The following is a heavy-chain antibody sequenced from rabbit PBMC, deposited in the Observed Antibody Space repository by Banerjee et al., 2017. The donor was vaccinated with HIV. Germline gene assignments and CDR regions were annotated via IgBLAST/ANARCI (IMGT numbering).Heavy chain of an antibody. D-gene: IGHD4-1*01. Sequence: QEQLEESGGGLVKPEGSLTLTCTASGFDLSSGAMSWVRQAPGKGLEWIGCTHIDINHTYYASWAKGRFTITKTSSTTVTLQMTSLTAADTATYFCARDLAGVIGWNFKLWGPGALVTVS. V-gene: IGHV1S45*01. CDR1: GFDLSSGAM. CDR2: THIDINHT. J-gene: IGHJ4*01. CDR3: ARDLAGVIGWNFKL.